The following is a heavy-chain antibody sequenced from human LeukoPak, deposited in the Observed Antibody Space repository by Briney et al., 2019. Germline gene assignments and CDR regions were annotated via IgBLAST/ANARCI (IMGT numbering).Heavy chain of an antibody. J-gene: IGHJ4*02. CDR1: GGSFSGYY. CDR2: IYYSGST. V-gene: IGHV4-31*11. D-gene: IGHD6-13*01. Sequence: SETLSLTCAVYGGSFSGYYWSWIRQHPGKGLEWIGYIYYSGSTYYNPSLKSRISISVDTSKNQFSLKLSSVTAADTAVYYCARSLAAAEGGYFDYWGQGTLVTVSS. CDR3: ARSLAAAEGGYFDY.